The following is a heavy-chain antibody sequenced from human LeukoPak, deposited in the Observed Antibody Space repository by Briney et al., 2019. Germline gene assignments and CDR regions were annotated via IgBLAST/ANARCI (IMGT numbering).Heavy chain of an antibody. Sequence: GASVKVSCKASGGTFSSYAISWVRQAPGQGLEWMGRIIPIFSPANYAQKFQGRVTISADKSTRTAYMDLSGLTSEDTAVYYCAISPEPGSSDYYSRLPWGQGTLVTVSS. CDR1: GGTFSSYA. D-gene: IGHD3-22*01. CDR3: AISPEPGSSDYYSRLP. J-gene: IGHJ5*02. V-gene: IGHV1-69*06. CDR2: IIPIFSPA.